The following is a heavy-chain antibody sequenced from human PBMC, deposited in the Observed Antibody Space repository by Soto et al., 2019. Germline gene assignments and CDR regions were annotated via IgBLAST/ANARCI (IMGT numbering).Heavy chain of an antibody. CDR2: ISSSGSTI. V-gene: IGHV3-11*01. CDR1: GFTFSDYY. D-gene: IGHD2-15*01. Sequence: GGSLRLSCAASGFTFSDYYVSWIRQAPGKGLEWVSYISSSGSTIYYADSVKGRFTISRDNAKNSLYLQMNSLRAEDTAVYYCARLVVAATRYYYYYYMDVWGKGTTVTVSS. CDR3: ARLVVAATRYYYYYYMDV. J-gene: IGHJ6*03.